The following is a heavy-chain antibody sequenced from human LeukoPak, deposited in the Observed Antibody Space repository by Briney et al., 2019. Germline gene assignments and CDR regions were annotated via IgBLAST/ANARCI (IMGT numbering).Heavy chain of an antibody. Sequence: GGSLRLSCAASGFTFSSYSMNWVRQAPGKGLEWVSSISSSSSYIYYADSVKGRFTISRDNAKNSPYLQMNSLRAEDTAVYYCARVLGYSSSWYYYGMDVWGQGTTVTVSS. CDR2: ISSSSSYI. CDR1: GFTFSSYS. V-gene: IGHV3-21*01. CDR3: ARVLGYSSSWYYYGMDV. D-gene: IGHD6-13*01. J-gene: IGHJ6*02.